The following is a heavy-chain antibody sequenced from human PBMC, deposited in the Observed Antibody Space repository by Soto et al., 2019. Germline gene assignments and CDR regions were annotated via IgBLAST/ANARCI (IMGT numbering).Heavy chain of an antibody. CDR2: INHSGST. CDR1: GGSFSGYY. Sequence: SETLSLTCAVFGGSFSGYYWSWIRQPPGKGLEWIGEINHSGSTNYNPSLKSRVTISVDTSKNQFSLKLSSVTAADTAVYYCARIVGATNNWFDPWGQGTLVTVSS. V-gene: IGHV4-34*01. CDR3: ARIVGATNNWFDP. D-gene: IGHD1-26*01. J-gene: IGHJ5*02.